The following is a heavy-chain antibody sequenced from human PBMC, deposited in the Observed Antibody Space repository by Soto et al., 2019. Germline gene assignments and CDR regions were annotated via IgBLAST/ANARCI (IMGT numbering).Heavy chain of an antibody. V-gene: IGHV3-23*01. D-gene: IGHD3-10*01. CDR1: GFTFSSYA. J-gene: IGHJ6*02. CDR2: ISGGGGST. Sequence: GGSLRLSCAASGFTFSSYAMSWVRQAPGKGLEWVSAISGGGGSTYYADSVKGRFTISRDNSKNTLYLQMNSLRAEDTAVYYCAKAVFGEFMDYYYYYGMDVWGQGTTVTVSS. CDR3: AKAVFGEFMDYYYYYGMDV.